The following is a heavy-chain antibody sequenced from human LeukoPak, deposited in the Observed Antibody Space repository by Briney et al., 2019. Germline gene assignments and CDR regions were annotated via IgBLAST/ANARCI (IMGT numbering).Heavy chain of an antibody. V-gene: IGHV3-48*02. CDR1: GFTFSIYD. CDR2: ITSGNRRI. CDR3: ATTFGSSGHYFDS. D-gene: IGHD6-13*01. J-gene: IGHJ4*02. Sequence: GSLTLSCAASGFTFSIYDMNWVRQSPGKGLEWISDITSGNRRIYYADSVRGRFTISRDDSKNSVYLQMNSLRDEDTAVYYCATTFGSSGHYFDSWGQGTLVTVSS.